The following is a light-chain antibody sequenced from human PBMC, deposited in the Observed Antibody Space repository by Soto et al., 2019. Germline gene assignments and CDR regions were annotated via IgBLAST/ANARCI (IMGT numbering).Light chain of an antibody. Sequence: ENVLTQSPGTLSLSPGERATLSCRASQTVSSYLTWYQQRPGQAPRLLIYGASKRATGIPDRFSGSGSGTDFTLPISRLEPEDFALYYWQQYGTSPITFGQGTRLEIK. V-gene: IGKV3-20*01. CDR1: QTVSSY. J-gene: IGKJ5*01. CDR3: QQYGTSPIT. CDR2: GAS.